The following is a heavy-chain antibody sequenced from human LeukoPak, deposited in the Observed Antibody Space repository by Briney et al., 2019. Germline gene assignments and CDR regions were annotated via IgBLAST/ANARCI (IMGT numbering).Heavy chain of an antibody. CDR2: ISSSGSTI. CDR3: AREQTPRLYCGGDCYSIDY. CDR1: GFTFSSYE. Sequence: GGSLRLSCAASGFTFSSYEMSWVRQAPGKGLEWVSYISSSGSTIYYADSVKGRFTISRDNAKNSLYLQMNSLRAEDTAVYYCAREQTPRLYCGGDCYSIDYWGQGTLVTVSS. V-gene: IGHV3-48*03. J-gene: IGHJ4*02. D-gene: IGHD2-21*02.